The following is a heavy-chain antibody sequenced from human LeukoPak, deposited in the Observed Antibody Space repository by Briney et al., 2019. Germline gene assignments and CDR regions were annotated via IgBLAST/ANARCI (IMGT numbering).Heavy chain of an antibody. V-gene: IGHV3-30*18. CDR3: VKDWGSGWGGAFDS. J-gene: IGHJ4*02. CDR2: ITYDGIKK. Sequence: GGSLRLSCAASGFTFSSYAMHWVRQAPGKGLESVAVITYDGIKKYYSDSVKGRFNISRDTSKSTVYLQMNTLRPEDTAVYYCVKDWGSGWGGAFDSWGQGTLVAVSS. CDR1: GFTFSSYA. D-gene: IGHD6-19*01.